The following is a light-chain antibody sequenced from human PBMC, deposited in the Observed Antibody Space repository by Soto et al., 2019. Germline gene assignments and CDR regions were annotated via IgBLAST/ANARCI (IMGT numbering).Light chain of an antibody. V-gene: IGKV1-13*02. J-gene: IGKJ4*02. Sequence: GERGTITCLASQGISGALAWYQQKPGRAPTLLIYDASSLESGVPSRFSGSRSGTKVTVLLASLQPDDFATYYCPQHETFCRTFGAGTKVDIK. CDR1: QGISGA. CDR2: DAS. CDR3: PQHETFCRT.